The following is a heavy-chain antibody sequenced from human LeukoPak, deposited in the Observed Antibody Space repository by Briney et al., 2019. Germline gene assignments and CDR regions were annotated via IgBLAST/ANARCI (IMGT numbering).Heavy chain of an antibody. D-gene: IGHD6-13*01. V-gene: IGHV3-23*01. J-gene: IGHJ4*02. CDR2: ISGSGGST. CDR3: AKISSSSWYLFDY. Sequence: PGGSLRLSCAASGFTFSSYAMSWVRQAPGKGLEWVSAISGSGGSTYYADSVKGRFTISRDNSKNTLYLQMNSLRAEDTALYYCAKISSSSWYLFDYWGQGTLVTVSS. CDR1: GFTFSSYA.